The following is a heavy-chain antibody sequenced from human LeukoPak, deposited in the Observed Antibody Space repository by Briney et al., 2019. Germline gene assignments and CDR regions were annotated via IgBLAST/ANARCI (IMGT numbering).Heavy chain of an antibody. CDR1: GASIRSSSDY. V-gene: IGHV4-39*01. CDR2: ISYSGST. Sequence: PSETLSLTCTVSGASIRSSSDYWGWIRQPPGKGLEWIGSISYSGSTYYSPSLKSRVTISVDTSKNQFSLKLSSVTAADTAMYYCATLKKRFNWFDPWGQGTLVTVSS. J-gene: IGHJ5*02. CDR3: ATLKKRFNWFDP.